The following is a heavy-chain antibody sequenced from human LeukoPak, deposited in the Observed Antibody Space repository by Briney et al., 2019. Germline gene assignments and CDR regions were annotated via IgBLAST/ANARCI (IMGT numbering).Heavy chain of an antibody. J-gene: IGHJ6*02. CDR3: ARVSITMVRGVIIPYYYYGMDV. V-gene: IGHV4-34*01. CDR1: GGSFSGYY. D-gene: IGHD3-10*01. Sequence: KPSETLSLTCAVYGGSFSGYYWSWIRQPPGKGLEWIGEINHSGSTNYNPSLKSRVTISVDTSKNHFSLKLSSVTAADTAVYYCARVSITMVRGVIIPYYYYGMDVWGQGTTVTVSS. CDR2: INHSGST.